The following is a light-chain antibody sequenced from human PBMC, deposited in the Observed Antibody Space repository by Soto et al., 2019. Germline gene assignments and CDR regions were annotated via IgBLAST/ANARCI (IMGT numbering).Light chain of an antibody. Sequence: QSVLTQPASVSGSPGQSITISCTGTSSDVGAYNYVSWYQHHPGKAPKLMIYDVSNRPSGVSNRFSGSKSGNTASLTTSGLQAEDEADYYCSSYTSSSTSWVFGGGTKLTVL. V-gene: IGLV2-14*03. CDR3: SSYTSSSTSWV. CDR1: SSDVGAYNY. J-gene: IGLJ3*02. CDR2: DVS.